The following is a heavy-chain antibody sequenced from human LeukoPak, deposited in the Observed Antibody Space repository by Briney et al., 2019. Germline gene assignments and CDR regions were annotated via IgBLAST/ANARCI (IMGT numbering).Heavy chain of an antibody. D-gene: IGHD1-26*01. CDR3: ARESQWELFDY. Sequence: GGSLRLSCAASGFTFSSYSMNWVRQAPGKGLEWVSYISSSSSTIYYADSVKGQFTISRDNAKNSLYLQMNSLRAEDTAVYYCARESQWELFDYWGQGTLVTVSS. CDR2: ISSSSSTI. CDR1: GFTFSSYS. J-gene: IGHJ4*02. V-gene: IGHV3-48*01.